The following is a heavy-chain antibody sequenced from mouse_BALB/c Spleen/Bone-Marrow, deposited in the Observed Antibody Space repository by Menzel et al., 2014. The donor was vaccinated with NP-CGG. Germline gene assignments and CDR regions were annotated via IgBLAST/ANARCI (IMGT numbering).Heavy chain of an antibody. V-gene: IGHV1-14*01. Sequence: EVQLQRSGPELVKPGASVKMSCKASGYTFTSYVMHWVKQTPGRGLEWIGYINPYNDGTKYNEKFKGKATLTSDKSSSTAYMELSSLTSEDSAVYYCARWRYPYAMDYWGQGTSVTVSS. D-gene: IGHD5-1-1*01. CDR2: INPYNDGT. CDR1: GYTFTSYV. CDR3: ARWRYPYAMDY. J-gene: IGHJ4*01.